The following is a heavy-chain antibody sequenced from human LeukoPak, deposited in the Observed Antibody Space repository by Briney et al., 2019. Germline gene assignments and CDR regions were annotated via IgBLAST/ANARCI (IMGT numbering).Heavy chain of an antibody. CDR1: GFTFGSYS. Sequence: PGGPLRLSCAASGFTFGSYSMNWVRQAPGKGLEWVSSISSGSTYIYYADSVKGRFTISRDNAKNSLYLQMNSLRAEDTAVYYCARSMREYKPPDLDPWGQGTLVTVSS. J-gene: IGHJ5*02. CDR2: ISSGSTYI. CDR3: ARSMREYKPPDLDP. V-gene: IGHV3-21*01. D-gene: IGHD6-6*01.